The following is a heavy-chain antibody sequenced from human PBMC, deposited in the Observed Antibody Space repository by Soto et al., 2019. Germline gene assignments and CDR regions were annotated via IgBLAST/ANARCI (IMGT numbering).Heavy chain of an antibody. V-gene: IGHV5-10-1*01. CDR3: ARFREYCTSGTCWSQPSGMGV. D-gene: IGHD2-8*01. Sequence: GESLKISCKGSGYIFTDFWISWVRQMPGKGLEWMGKIDPSDSYSNYSPSFQGHVTISADKSISTAYVQWSSLEASDSAIYYCARFREYCTSGTCWSQPSGMGVWGQGATVTVS. CDR2: IDPSDSYS. CDR1: GYIFTDFW. J-gene: IGHJ6*02.